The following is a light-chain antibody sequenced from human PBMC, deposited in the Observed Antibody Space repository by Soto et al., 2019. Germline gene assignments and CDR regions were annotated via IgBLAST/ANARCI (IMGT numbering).Light chain of an antibody. CDR2: DNN. V-gene: IGLV1-51*01. CDR1: SSNIGNDY. J-gene: IGLJ1*01. CDR3: GAWDRSLSAYV. Sequence: QSVLTQPPSVSAAPGQTVTISCYGSSSNIGNDYVSWYQQFPGTDPKLLVYDNNKRPSGIPDRFSASRTGTSATLGITGLQTWHEADYYCGAWDRSLSAYVFGTATKVTVL.